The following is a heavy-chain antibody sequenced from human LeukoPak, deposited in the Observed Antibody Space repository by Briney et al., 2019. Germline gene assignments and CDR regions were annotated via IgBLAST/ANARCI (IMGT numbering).Heavy chain of an antibody. CDR2: IIPILGIA. Sequence: SVTVSCKASGGTFSSYAISWVRQAPGQGLEWMGRIIPILGIANYAQKFQGRVTITADKSTSTAYMELSSLRSEDTAVYYCATGYSYGSFDYWGQGTLVTVSS. J-gene: IGHJ4*02. V-gene: IGHV1-69*04. D-gene: IGHD5-18*01. CDR3: ATGYSYGSFDY. CDR1: GGTFSSYA.